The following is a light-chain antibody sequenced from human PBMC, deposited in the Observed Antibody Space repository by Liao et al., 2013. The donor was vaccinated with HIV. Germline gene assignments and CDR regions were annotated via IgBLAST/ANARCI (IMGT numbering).Light chain of an antibody. CDR2: YDS. CDR3: QVWDSSSDHPYV. CDR1: SIGSKS. J-gene: IGLJ1*01. Sequence: SYVLTQSPSVSVAPGKTATISCGGDSIGSKSVHWYQQRPGQAPLLVIYYDSGRPSGIPERFSGSNSGNTATLSISRVEARDEADYYCQVWDSSSDHPYVFGTGTKVTVL. V-gene: IGLV3-21*01.